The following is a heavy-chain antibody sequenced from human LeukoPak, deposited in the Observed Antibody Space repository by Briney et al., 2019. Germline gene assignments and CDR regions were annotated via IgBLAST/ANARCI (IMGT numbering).Heavy chain of an antibody. J-gene: IGHJ5*02. D-gene: IGHD2-15*01. CDR2: INRDGSST. V-gene: IGHV3-74*01. CDR3: ARALELPHHGPWRFDP. CDR1: GFTFSSHW. Sequence: GGSLRLSCAASGFTFSSHWIHWVRQAPGKGLVWVSGINRDGSSTSYADSVKGRFTISRDNSKNTLYLQMNTLRVDDTAVYYCARALELPHHGPWRFDPWGQGTLVTVSS.